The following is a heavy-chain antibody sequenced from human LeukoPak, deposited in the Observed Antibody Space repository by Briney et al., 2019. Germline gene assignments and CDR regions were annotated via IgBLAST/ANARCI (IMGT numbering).Heavy chain of an antibody. CDR2: INPSGGST. CDR3: ARAANLNYSSGWYRSNYYYYYMDV. Sequence: ASVKVSCKASGYTFTSYYMHWVRQAPGQGLKWMGIINPSGGSTSYAQKFQGRVTMTRDTSTSTVYMELSSLRSEDTAVYYCARAANLNYSSGWYRSNYYYYYMDVWGKGTTVTISS. CDR1: GYTFTSYY. J-gene: IGHJ6*03. V-gene: IGHV1-46*01. D-gene: IGHD6-19*01.